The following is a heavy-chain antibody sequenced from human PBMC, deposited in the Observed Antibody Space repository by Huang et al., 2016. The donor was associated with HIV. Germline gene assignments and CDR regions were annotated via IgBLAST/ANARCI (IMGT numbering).Heavy chain of an antibody. D-gene: IGHD3-10*01. J-gene: IGHJ4*02. V-gene: IGHV4-39*01. CDR1: GGSIRSDNYY. Sequence: QLQLQESGPGLVKPSETLSLTCTVSGGSIRSDNYYWGWIRQPPGKGLEWIGSIYYSGSTTYNPSLKSRVTITVETSKNQCSLKMRSVTAADTAVYYCARLPGSITMIRGVITDPYWGQGTLVTVSS. CDR2: IYYSGST. CDR3: ARLPGSITMIRGVITDPY.